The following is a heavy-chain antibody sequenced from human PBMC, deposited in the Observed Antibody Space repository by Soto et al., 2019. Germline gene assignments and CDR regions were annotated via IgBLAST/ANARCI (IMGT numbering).Heavy chain of an antibody. CDR3: AILDCTNGVCYRAADY. D-gene: IGHD2-8*01. CDR2: INAGNGNT. J-gene: IGHJ4*02. V-gene: IGHV1-3*01. Sequence: GASVKVSCKASGYTFTSYAMHWVRQAPGQRLEWMGWINAGNGNTKYSQKFQGRVTITRDTSASTAYMELSSLRSEDTAVYYCAILDCTNGVCYRAADYWGQGTLVTVSS. CDR1: GYTFTSYA.